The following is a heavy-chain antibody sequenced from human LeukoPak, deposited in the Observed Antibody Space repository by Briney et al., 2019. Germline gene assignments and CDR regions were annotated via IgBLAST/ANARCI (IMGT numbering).Heavy chain of an antibody. V-gene: IGHV3-11*04. CDR3: AREDDSSGYYYSPVDY. J-gene: IGHJ4*02. Sequence: GGSLRLSCAASGFTFSDYYMSWIRQAPGKGLEWVSYISSSGSTIYYADSVKGRFTISRDNSKNTLYLQMNSLRAEDTAVYYCAREDDSSGYYYSPVDYWGQGTLVTVSS. CDR2: ISSSGSTI. D-gene: IGHD3-22*01. CDR1: GFTFSDYY.